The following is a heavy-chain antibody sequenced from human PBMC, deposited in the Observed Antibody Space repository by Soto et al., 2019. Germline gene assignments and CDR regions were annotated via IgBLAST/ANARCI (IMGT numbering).Heavy chain of an antibody. V-gene: IGHV5-51*01. J-gene: IGHJ4*02. D-gene: IGHD6-13*01. Sequence: GESLKISCKGSGYSFTNYWIGWVRQMPGKGLEWMGIVYPGDSNTIYSPSFRGQVTISADKSISTAYLQWSSLKASDTAIYYCARGVDSSTWSLYWGQGTLVTVS. CDR3: ARGVDSSTWSLY. CDR2: VYPGDSNT. CDR1: GYSFTNYW.